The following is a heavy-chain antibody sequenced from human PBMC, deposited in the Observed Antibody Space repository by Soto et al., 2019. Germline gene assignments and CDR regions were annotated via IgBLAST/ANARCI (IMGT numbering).Heavy chain of an antibody. CDR3: ARSGGVDCSSTSCYVYYFDY. J-gene: IGHJ4*02. CDR2: IYSGGST. V-gene: IGHV3-66*01. Sequence: EVQLVESGGGLVQPGGSLRLSCAASGFTVSSNYMSWVRQAPGKGLEGVSVIYSGGSTYYADSVKGRFTISRDNSKNTLYLQMNSLRAEDTAVYYCARSGGVDCSSTSCYVYYFDYWGQGTLVTVSS. CDR1: GFTVSSNY. D-gene: IGHD2-2*01.